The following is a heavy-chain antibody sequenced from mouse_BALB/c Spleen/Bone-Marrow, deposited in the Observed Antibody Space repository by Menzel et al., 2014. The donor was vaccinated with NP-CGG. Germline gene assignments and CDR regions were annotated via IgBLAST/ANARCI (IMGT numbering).Heavy chain of an antibody. CDR2: INPYNGGT. D-gene: IGHD1-1*01. J-gene: IGHJ2*01. CDR1: GYSFTGYT. CDR3: ARLDYYGSSSYFDY. Sequence: DVKLQESGPELVKPGASMKISCKASGYSFTGYTMNWVKQSHGKNLEWIGLINPYNGGTSYNQKFKGKATLTVDKSSSTAYMELLSLTSEDSAVYYCARLDYYGSSSYFDYWGQGTTLTVSS. V-gene: IGHV1-18*01.